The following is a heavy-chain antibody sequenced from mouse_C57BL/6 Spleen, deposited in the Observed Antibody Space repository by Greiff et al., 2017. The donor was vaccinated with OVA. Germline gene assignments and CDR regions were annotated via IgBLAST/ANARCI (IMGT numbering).Heavy chain of an antibody. Sequence: EVQVVESGGGLVQPGGSLKLSCAASGFTFSDYYMYWVRQTPEKRLEWVAYISNGGGSTYYPDTVKGRFTISRDNAKNTLYLQMSRLKSEDTAMYYCARVLVDYAMDYWGQGTSVTVSS. CDR3: ARVLVDYAMDY. CDR2: ISNGGGST. J-gene: IGHJ4*01. D-gene: IGHD1-1*01. CDR1: GFTFSDYY. V-gene: IGHV5-12*01.